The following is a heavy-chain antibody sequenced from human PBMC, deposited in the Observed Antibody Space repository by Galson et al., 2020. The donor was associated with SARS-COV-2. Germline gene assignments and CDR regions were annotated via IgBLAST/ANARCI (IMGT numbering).Heavy chain of an antibody. CDR3: ARVRGVRGLINYYYYGMDV. J-gene: IGHJ6*04. V-gene: IGHV4-34*01. Sequence: SETLSLTCAVYGWSFSGYYLSWIRQPPGKGLEWVGEINHSGSTNYNPTLKSRVTISVDTSKNQSSLKLSSVTAADTAVYYCARVRGVRGLINYYYYGMDVWGKGTTVTVSS. CDR2: INHSGST. CDR1: GWSFSGYY. D-gene: IGHD3-10*01.